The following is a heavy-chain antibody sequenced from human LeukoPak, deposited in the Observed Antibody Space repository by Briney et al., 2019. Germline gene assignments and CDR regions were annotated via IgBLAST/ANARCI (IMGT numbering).Heavy chain of an antibody. J-gene: IGHJ4*02. D-gene: IGHD3-3*01. Sequence: SETLSLTCAVYGGSFSGYYWSWIRQPPGKGLEWIGYIYYSGSTNYNPSLKSRVTISVDTSKNQFSLKLSSVTAADTAVYYCARAAPDFWSGYYTNFDYWGQGTLVTVSS. V-gene: IGHV4-59*01. CDR3: ARAAPDFWSGYYTNFDY. CDR2: IYYSGST. CDR1: GGSFSGYY.